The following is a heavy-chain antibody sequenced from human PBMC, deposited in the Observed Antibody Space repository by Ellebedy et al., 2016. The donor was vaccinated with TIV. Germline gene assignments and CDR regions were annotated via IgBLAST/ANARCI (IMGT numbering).Heavy chain of an antibody. V-gene: IGHV1-69*13. Sequence: SVKVSXXASGYPFTAYYIHWLRQAPGQGLEWMGGIIPIFGSANYAQKFQGRVTIIADESTSTAYMELSSLRSEDTAVYYCARDRLSEVLNGGLGVNQLLAPYYMDVWGKGTTVTVSS. J-gene: IGHJ6*03. CDR2: IIPIFGSA. CDR1: GYPFTAYY. CDR3: ARDRLSEVLNGGLGVNQLLAPYYMDV. D-gene: IGHD2-2*01.